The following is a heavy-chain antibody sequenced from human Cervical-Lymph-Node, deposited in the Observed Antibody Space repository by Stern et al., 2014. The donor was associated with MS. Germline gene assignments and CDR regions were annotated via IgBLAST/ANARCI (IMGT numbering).Heavy chain of an antibody. D-gene: IGHD2-2*01. J-gene: IGHJ4*02. CDR1: GGSISSDNW. CDR2: VDHSGSA. V-gene: IGHV4-4*02. Sequence: QLQLQESGPGLVKPSGTLSLTCAVSGGSISSDNWWSWVRPPPGKGLVWIGEVDHSGSANYNPSLKSRVTMAVAKTKNQFYLRLASVTAADTAVYYCARDFEFQLQCDWGQGALVTVSS. CDR3: ARDFEFQLQCD.